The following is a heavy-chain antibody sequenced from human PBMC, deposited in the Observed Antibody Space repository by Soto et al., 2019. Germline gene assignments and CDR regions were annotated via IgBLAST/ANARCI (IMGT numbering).Heavy chain of an antibody. CDR3: VRRHVSATGIDWFDP. V-gene: IGHV1-3*01. J-gene: IGHJ5*02. D-gene: IGHD6-13*01. Sequence: ASVKVSCKASGYTFTSYGIHWVRQAPGQRLEWMGWISAANGDTKYSPKFQGRVTITRDTSASTAYMELSSLRSEDTAVYYCVRRHVSATGIDWFDPWGQGTLVTVSS. CDR2: ISAANGDT. CDR1: GYTFTSYG.